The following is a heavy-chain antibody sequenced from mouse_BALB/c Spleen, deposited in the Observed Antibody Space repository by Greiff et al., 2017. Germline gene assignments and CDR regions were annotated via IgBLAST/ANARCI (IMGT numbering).Heavy chain of an antibody. CDR1: GYSITSDYA. V-gene: IGHV3-2*02. J-gene: IGHJ1*01. D-gene: IGHD1-1*01. CDR3: ARCGDYYAHWYFDV. CDR2: ISYSGST. Sequence: DVKLVESGPGLVKPSQSLSLTCTVTGYSITSDYAWNWIRQFPGNKLEWMGYISYSGSTSYNPSLKSRISITRDTSKNQFFLQLNSVTTEDTATYYCARCGDYYAHWYFDVWGAGTTVTVSS.